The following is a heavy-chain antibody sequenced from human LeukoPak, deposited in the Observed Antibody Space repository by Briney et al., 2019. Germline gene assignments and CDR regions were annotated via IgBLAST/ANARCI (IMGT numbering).Heavy chain of an antibody. Sequence: GGSLRLSCAVSGFTVSTNYMSWVRQAPGKGLEWVANIKQDGSEKYYVDSVKGRFTISRDNAKNSLYLQMNSLRVEDTAVYYCARSPPLWNGDAFDIWGQGTMVTVSS. CDR2: IKQDGSEK. D-gene: IGHD1-1*01. V-gene: IGHV3-7*01. J-gene: IGHJ3*02. CDR1: GFTVSTNY. CDR3: ARSPPLWNGDAFDI.